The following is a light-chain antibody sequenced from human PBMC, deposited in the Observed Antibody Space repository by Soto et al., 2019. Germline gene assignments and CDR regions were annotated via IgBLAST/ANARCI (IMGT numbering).Light chain of an antibody. CDR2: EVS. V-gene: IGKV2-30*01. J-gene: IGKJ5*01. Sequence: DVVMTQSPLSLPVTLGQPASISCRSSQSLLYSDGNTYLTWFQQRPGQSPRRLIYEVSDRDSGVPDRFSGSGSGTDFTLKISRVEAEDVGVYYCMQGTHWPITFGQGTRLEI. CDR1: QSLLYSDGNTY. CDR3: MQGTHWPIT.